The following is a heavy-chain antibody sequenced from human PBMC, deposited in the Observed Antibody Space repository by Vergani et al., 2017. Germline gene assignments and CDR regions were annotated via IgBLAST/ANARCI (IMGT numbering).Heavy chain of an antibody. CDR2: MNPNSGNT. CDR3: SRQRYYEFWSGYPYGMDV. J-gene: IGHJ6*02. D-gene: IGHD3-3*01. CDR1: GYTFTSYD. Sequence: VQLVESGAEVKKPGASVKVSCKASGYTFTSYDINWVRQATGQGLEWMGWMNPNSGNTGYAQKFQGRVTRTRNTSISTAYMELSSLRSEDTAVYYCSRQRYYEFWSGYPYGMDVWGQGTTVTVSS. V-gene: IGHV1-8*02.